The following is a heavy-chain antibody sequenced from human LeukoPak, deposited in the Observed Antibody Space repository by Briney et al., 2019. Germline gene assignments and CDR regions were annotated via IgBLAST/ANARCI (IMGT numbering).Heavy chain of an antibody. CDR2: TYYRSKWYN. CDR3: ARLETYSRTMDV. J-gene: IGHJ6*03. CDR1: GDSVSSNSAA. V-gene: IGHV6-1*01. Sequence: SQTLSLTCAISGDSVSSNSAAWNWIRQSPSRGLEWLGRTYYRSKWYNDYAVSVKSRITINPDTSKNQFSLKLSSVTAADTAVCYCARLETYSRTMDVWGKGTTVTISS. D-gene: IGHD6-13*01.